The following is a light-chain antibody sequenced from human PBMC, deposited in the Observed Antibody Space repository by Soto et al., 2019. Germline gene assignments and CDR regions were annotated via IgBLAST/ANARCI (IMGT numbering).Light chain of an antibody. Sequence: QSVLTQPASVSGSPGQSITISCSGTSSDVGGYNYVSCYQQHPGKDPKLMIYDVTNRLSGISNRFFGSKSSNTASLTISGLQVEDEGDYYCSLYKTTSTYVFGTALKVTV. CDR1: SSDVGGYNY. J-gene: IGLJ1*01. CDR3: SLYKTTSTYV. V-gene: IGLV2-14*01. CDR2: DVT.